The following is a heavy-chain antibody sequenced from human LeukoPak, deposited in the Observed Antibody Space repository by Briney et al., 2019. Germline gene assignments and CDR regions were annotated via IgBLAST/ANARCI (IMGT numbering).Heavy chain of an antibody. CDR1: GGSISSYY. CDR2: IYYSGST. D-gene: IGHD4-23*01. Sequence: SETLSLTCTVSGGSISSYYWSWIRQPPGKGLEWIGYIYYSGSTNYNPSLKSRLTISVDTSKNQFSLKLSSVTAADTAVYYCARIRPTVVPGGWYYDLWGRGTLVTVSS. J-gene: IGHJ2*01. V-gene: IGHV4-59*01. CDR3: ARIRPTVVPGGWYYDL.